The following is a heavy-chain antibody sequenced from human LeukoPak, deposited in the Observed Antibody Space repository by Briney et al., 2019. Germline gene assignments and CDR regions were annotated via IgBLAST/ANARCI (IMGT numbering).Heavy chain of an antibody. V-gene: IGHV3-48*03. CDR1: GFTFSNYE. CDR2: STSSGNTV. Sequence: RGSLRLSCVASGFTFSNYEMNWVRQVPGKGLESISYSTSSGNTVYYADSVKGRFTTSRDNAKNSLYLQMNSLRVEDTAVYYCARPPGMTAAFDIWGRGTMVTVSS. D-gene: IGHD1-1*01. J-gene: IGHJ3*02. CDR3: ARPPGMTAAFDI.